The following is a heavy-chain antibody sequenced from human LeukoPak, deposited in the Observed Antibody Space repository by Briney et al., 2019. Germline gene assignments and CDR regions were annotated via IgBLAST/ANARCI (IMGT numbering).Heavy chain of an antibody. Sequence: SETLSLTCTVSGGSISSYYWSWIRQPPGKGLEWIGYIYYSGSTNYNPSLKSRVTISMDKSKNQLSLKLNFVTAADTAVYYCARDRGGYTYSHDYWGQGTLVTVSS. CDR3: ARDRGGYTYSHDY. V-gene: IGHV4-59*12. CDR2: IYYSGST. D-gene: IGHD5-18*01. CDR1: GGSISSYY. J-gene: IGHJ4*02.